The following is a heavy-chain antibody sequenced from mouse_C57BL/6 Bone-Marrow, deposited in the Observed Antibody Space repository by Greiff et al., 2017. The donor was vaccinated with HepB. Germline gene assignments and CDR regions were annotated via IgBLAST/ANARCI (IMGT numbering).Heavy chain of an antibody. CDR1: GYTFTDHT. CDR2: IYPRDGST. J-gene: IGHJ1*03. V-gene: IGHV1-78*01. CDR3: ARLHYYGSSHWYFDV. Sequence: QVQLQQSDAELVKPGASVKISSKVSGYTFTDHTIHWMKQRPEQGLEWIGYIYPRDGSTKYNEKFKGKATLTADKSSSTAYMQLNSLTSEDSAVYFCARLHYYGSSHWYFDVWGTGTTVTVSS. D-gene: IGHD1-1*01.